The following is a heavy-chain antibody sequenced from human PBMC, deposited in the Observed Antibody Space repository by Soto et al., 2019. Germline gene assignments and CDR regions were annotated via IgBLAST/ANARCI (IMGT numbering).Heavy chain of an antibody. Sequence: QVQLQESGPGLVKPSETLSLTCTVSGGSIISYYWSWIRQPPGKGLEWIGYIYYSGSTNYNPSLKSRDTISVDTPMHLFPRKRSCVTAADTAVYSCARDLRLEYWGQGPGVTVSS. CDR3: ARDLRLEY. CDR1: GGSIISYY. V-gene: IGHV4-59*01. CDR2: IYYSGST. D-gene: IGHD4-17*01. J-gene: IGHJ4*02.